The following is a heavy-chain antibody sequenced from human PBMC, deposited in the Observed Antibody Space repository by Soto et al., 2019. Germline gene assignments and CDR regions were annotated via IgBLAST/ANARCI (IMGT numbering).Heavy chain of an antibody. CDR3: ARHAPSFDY. Sequence: TSETLSLTCTVSGYSITDAFYHWGWIRQPPGKGPEWIGDIDRSGNTHYNPALGSRVAISTDTSKNQFSLKLTSVTAADTAVYYCARHAPSFDYWSQGTLVTVSS. CDR2: IDRSGNT. J-gene: IGHJ4*02. CDR1: GYSITDAFYH. V-gene: IGHV4-39*01.